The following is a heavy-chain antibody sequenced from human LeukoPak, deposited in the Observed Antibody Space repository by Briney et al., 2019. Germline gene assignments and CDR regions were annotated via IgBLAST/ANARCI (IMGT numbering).Heavy chain of an antibody. CDR2: IWYDGSNE. D-gene: IGHD2-15*01. CDR3: ARDPRAMVVTGYFDY. J-gene: IGHJ4*02. V-gene: IGHV3-33*01. CDR1: GFTFSSYG. Sequence: GGSLRLSCAASGFTFSSYGMHWVRQAPGKGLEWVAVIWYDGSNEYYADSVKGRFTISRDNSKNTLYLQMNSLRAEDTAVYYCARDPRAMVVTGYFDYRGQGTLVTVSS.